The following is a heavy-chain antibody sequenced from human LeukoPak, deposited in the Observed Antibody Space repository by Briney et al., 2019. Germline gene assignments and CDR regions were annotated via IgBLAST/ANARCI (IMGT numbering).Heavy chain of an antibody. D-gene: IGHD1-26*01. CDR1: GFTFSSYW. CDR3: ARDLDSGSYLRLYYGMDV. CDR2: IKQDGSEK. J-gene: IGHJ6*02. V-gene: IGHV3-7*03. Sequence: GGSLRLSCAASGFTFSSYWMSWVRQAPGKGLEWVANIKQDGSEKYYVDSVKGRFTISRDNAKNSLYLQMYSLRAEDTAVYYCARDLDSGSYLRLYYGMDVWGQGTTVTVSS.